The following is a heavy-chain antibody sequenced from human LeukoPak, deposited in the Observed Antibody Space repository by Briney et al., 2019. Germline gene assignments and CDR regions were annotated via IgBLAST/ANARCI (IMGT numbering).Heavy chain of an antibody. CDR2: IYISGST. D-gene: IGHD6-19*01. J-gene: IGHJ4*02. V-gene: IGHV4-4*07. CDR3: ARAPEFSSGWLLDY. CDR1: GGSISTYY. Sequence: SETLSLTCTVSGGSISTYYWSWIRQPAGKGLEWIGRIYISGSTNYNPSLKSRVTMSVDTSKNQFSLKLSSVTAADTAMYYCARAPEFSSGWLLDYWGQGTLVTVSS.